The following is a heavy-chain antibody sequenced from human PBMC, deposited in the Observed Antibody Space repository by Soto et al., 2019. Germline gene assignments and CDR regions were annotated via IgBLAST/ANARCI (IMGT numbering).Heavy chain of an antibody. D-gene: IGHD1-7*01. CDR2: TYYRSRWYN. CDR3: AGTTSHHWLYMDV. J-gene: IGHJ6*03. V-gene: IGHV6-1*01. Sequence: PSETLSLTCVISGDSVSSNSAAWNWIRLSPSRGLEWLARTYYRSRWYNDYAVSVRSRITVNPDTSKNQFSLQLTSVTPEDTAVYYCAGTTSHHWLYMDVWGKGATVTCSS. CDR1: GDSVSSNSAA.